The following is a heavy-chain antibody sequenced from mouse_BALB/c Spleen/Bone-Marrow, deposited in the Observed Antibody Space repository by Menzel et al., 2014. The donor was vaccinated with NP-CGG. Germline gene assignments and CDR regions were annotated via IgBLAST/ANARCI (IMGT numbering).Heavy chain of an antibody. D-gene: IGHD2-4*01. CDR2: IDPANGNT. J-gene: IGHJ2*01. CDR3: ARDYDYFFDY. V-gene: IGHV14-3*02. Sequence: VQLQQSGAELVKPGASVKLSCTASGFNIKDTYMHWVKQRPEQGLEWIGWIDPANGNTKYDPNFQGKATITADTSSNTSYLQLSSLTSEDTAVYYCARDYDYFFDYWGQGTTLTDSS. CDR1: GFNIKDTY.